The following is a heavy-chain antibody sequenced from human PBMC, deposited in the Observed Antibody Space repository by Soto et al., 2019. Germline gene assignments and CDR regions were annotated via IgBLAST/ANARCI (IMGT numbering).Heavy chain of an antibody. CDR1: GFTFNSYG. Sequence: GGSLSLSCAASGFTFNSYGMHWVRQAPGKGLEWVAVIWYDGSKKYYADSVKGRFTISRDNSKNALNLQMNSLRAEDTAVYYCARDGSLGYYYGMDVWGQGTTVTVSS. CDR3: ARDGSLGYYYGMDV. CDR2: IWYDGSKK. V-gene: IGHV3-33*01. D-gene: IGHD5-12*01. J-gene: IGHJ6*02.